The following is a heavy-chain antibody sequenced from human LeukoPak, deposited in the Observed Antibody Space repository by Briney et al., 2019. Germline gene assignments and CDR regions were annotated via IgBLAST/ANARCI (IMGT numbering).Heavy chain of an antibody. V-gene: IGHV5-51*01. J-gene: IGHJ5*02. CDR1: GYSFTSYW. CDR3: ARHQHYGSGSLGWFDP. D-gene: IGHD3-10*01. CDR2: IYPGDSNT. Sequence: GESLKISCKGSGYSFTSYWIGWVRQMPGKGLEWMGIIYPGDSNTRYSPSFQGQITISADKSISTAYLQWSSLKASDTAMYYCARHQHYGSGSLGWFDPWGQGTLVTVSS.